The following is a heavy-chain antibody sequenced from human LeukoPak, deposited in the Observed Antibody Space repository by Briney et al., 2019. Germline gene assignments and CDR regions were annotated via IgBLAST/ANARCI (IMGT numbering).Heavy chain of an antibody. CDR2: ISWNSGSI. Sequence: PGGSLRLSCAASEVTFDDYAMHWVRQAPGKGLEWVSGISWNSGSIGYADSVKGRFTISRDNAKNSLYLQMNSLRAEDTALYYCAKSLYSSSSAGVFGMDVWGQGTTVTVSS. J-gene: IGHJ6*02. D-gene: IGHD6-6*01. CDR3: AKSLYSSSSAGVFGMDV. V-gene: IGHV3-9*01. CDR1: EVTFDDYA.